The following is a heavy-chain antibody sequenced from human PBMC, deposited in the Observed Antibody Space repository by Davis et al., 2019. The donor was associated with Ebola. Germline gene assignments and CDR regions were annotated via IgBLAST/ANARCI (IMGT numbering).Heavy chain of an antibody. J-gene: IGHJ4*02. D-gene: IGHD5-24*01. V-gene: IGHV1-69*04. CDR1: GYTFTSYG. Sequence: AASVKVSCKASGYTFTSYGISWVRQAPGQGLEWMGRIIPILGIANYAQKFQDRVTITADKSTSTAYMELSSLRSEDTAVYYCARETTQRWLQTDYWGQGTLVTVSS. CDR3: ARETTQRWLQTDY. CDR2: IIPILGIA.